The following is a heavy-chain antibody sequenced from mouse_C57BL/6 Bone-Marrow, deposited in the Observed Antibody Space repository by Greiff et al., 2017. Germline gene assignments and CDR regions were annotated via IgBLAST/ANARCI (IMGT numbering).Heavy chain of an antibody. V-gene: IGHV1-81*01. CDR1: GYTFTSYG. J-gene: IGHJ2*01. CDR3: AREREYSGLDY. D-gene: IGHD5-2*01. CDR2: IYPRSGNT. Sequence: QVQLQQSGAELARPGASVKLSCKASGYTFTSYGISWVKQRTGKGLEWIGEIYPRSGNTYYNEKFKGKATLTADKSSSTAYMELRCLTSEDSAVYFCAREREYSGLDYWGQGTTLTVSS.